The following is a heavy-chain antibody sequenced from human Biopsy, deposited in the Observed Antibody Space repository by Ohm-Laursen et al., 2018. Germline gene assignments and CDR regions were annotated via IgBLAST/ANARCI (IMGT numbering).Heavy chain of an antibody. Sequence: GSLRLSCAASGFTFSNAWMNWVRQAPGKGLEWGGRIKSKTDGGTTDYAAPVKDRFTISRDDSKNTLYLQMNSLKTEDTAVYYCTTDTSSWYNYFDYWGQGTLVTVSS. CDR1: GFTFSNAW. CDR3: TTDTSSWYNYFDY. D-gene: IGHD6-13*01. V-gene: IGHV3-15*01. CDR2: IKSKTDGGTT. J-gene: IGHJ4*02.